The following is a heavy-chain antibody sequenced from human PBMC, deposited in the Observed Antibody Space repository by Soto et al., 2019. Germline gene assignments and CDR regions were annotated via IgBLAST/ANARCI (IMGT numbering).Heavy chain of an antibody. D-gene: IGHD4-4*01. J-gene: IGHJ6*02. Sequence: GGSLRLSCAASGFTFSSYAMSWVRQAPGKGLEWVSAISGSGGSTYYADSVKGRFTISRDNSKNTLYLQMNSLRAEDTAVYYCAKAGGNTVTTGHYYYYGMDVWGQGTTVTVSS. CDR2: ISGSGGST. CDR1: GFTFSSYA. CDR3: AKAGGNTVTTGHYYYYGMDV. V-gene: IGHV3-23*01.